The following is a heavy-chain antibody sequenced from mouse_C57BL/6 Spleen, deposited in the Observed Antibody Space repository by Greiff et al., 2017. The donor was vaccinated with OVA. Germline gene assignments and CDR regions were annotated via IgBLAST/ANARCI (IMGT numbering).Heavy chain of an antibody. CDR2: ISSGSSTI. V-gene: IGHV5-17*01. J-gene: IGHJ3*01. D-gene: IGHD2-4*01. Sequence: EVHLVESGGGLVKPGGSLKLSCAASGFTFSDYGMHWVRQAPEKGLEWVAYISSGSSTIYYADTVKGRFTISRDNAKNTLFLQMTSLRSEDTAMYYCARGGDYSLFAYWGQGTLVTVSA. CDR1: GFTFSDYG. CDR3: ARGGDYSLFAY.